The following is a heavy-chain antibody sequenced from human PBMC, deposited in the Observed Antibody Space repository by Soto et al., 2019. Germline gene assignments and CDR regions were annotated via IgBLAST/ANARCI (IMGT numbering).Heavy chain of an antibody. CDR2: ISGTSETI. V-gene: IGHV3-48*02. CDR1: GFNFHTYT. J-gene: IGHJ4*02. Sequence: DVQLVESGGGLVKPGGSLRLSCAASGFNFHTYTMTWVRQAPGKGLEWVSYISGTSETIFYADSVKGRFTISRDNAKNSLYLQLNSLRDEETAVYYCATGYCRNDNCHFTHWGQGTLVTVSS. D-gene: IGHD2-2*03. CDR3: ATGYCRNDNCHFTH.